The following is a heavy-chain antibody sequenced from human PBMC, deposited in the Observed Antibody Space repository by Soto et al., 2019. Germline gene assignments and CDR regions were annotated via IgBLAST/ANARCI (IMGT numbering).Heavy chain of an antibody. Sequence: QLQLQESGSGLVKPSQTLSLTCAVSGGSISSGGYSWSWIRQPPEKGLEWIGYIYHSGSTYYNPSLKSRVTISVDRSKNQFPLKLSSVTAADTAVYYCASAGGLGAVAADYWGQGTLVTVSS. CDR2: IYHSGST. J-gene: IGHJ4*02. CDR3: ASAGGLGAVAADY. V-gene: IGHV4-30-2*01. D-gene: IGHD6-19*01. CDR1: GGSISSGGYS.